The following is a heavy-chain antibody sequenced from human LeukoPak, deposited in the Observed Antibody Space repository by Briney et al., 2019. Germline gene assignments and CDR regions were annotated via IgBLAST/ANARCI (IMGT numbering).Heavy chain of an antibody. V-gene: IGHV3-33*01. J-gene: IGHJ4*02. D-gene: IGHD6-19*01. CDR2: IWYDGSNK. CDR3: AREKQKYSSGWYCLDY. Sequence: PGGSLRLSCAASGFTFSTYGLHWVREAPGKGLVWVALIWYDGSNKYYAVSVKGRFTISRDNSKNTLYLQMNSLRAEDTAVYYCAREKQKYSSGWYCLDYWGQGTLVTVSS. CDR1: GFTFSTYG.